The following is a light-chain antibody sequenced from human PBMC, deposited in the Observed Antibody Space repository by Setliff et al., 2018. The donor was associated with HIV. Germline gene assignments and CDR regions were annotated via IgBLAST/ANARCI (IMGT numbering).Light chain of an antibody. CDR3: SSYAGSKNG. CDR1: SSDVGGFNY. V-gene: IGLV2-8*01. CDR2: EVN. J-gene: IGLJ1*01. Sequence: QSALAQPPSASGSPGQSVTISCTGTSSDVGGFNYVSWYQQHPGKAPKLMIYEVNKRPSGVPDRFSGSKSGNTASLTVSGLQAEDEAEYYCSSYAGSKNGFGTGTKV.